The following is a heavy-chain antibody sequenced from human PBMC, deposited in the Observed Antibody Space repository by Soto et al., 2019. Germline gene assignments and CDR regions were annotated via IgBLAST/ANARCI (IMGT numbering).Heavy chain of an antibody. V-gene: IGHV4-34*01. CDR2: INHSGST. CDR3: ASAMGVYYYYGMDV. CDR1: GGSFSGYY. J-gene: IGHJ6*02. Sequence: SETLSLTCAVYGGSFSGYYWSWIRPPPGKGLGWIGEINHSGSTNYNPSLKSRVTISVDTSKTQFSLKLSSVTAADTAVYYCASAMGVYYYYGMDVWGQGTTVTVSS. D-gene: IGHD2-8*01.